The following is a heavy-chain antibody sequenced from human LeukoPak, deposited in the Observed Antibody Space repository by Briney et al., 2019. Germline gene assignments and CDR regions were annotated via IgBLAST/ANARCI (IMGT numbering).Heavy chain of an antibody. J-gene: IGHJ4*02. CDR2: IYSGGST. V-gene: IGHV3-53*01. Sequence: GGSLRLSCAASGFTVSSNYMSWVRQAPGKGLEWVSVIYSGGSTYYADSVKGRFTISRDNSKNTLYLQMNSLRAEDTAAYYCARDVRDSSGYYYSFDYWGQGTLVTVSS. D-gene: IGHD3-22*01. CDR3: ARDVRDSSGYYYSFDY. CDR1: GFTVSSNY.